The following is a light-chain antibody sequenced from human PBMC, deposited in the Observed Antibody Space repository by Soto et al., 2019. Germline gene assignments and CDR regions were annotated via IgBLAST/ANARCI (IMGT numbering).Light chain of an antibody. CDR1: QSVSSD. V-gene: IGKV3-15*01. CDR2: GAS. CDR3: QQYNYWPIT. J-gene: IGKJ5*01. Sequence: EIVMTQSPATLSVSPGERATLSCRASQSVSSDLAWYQQKPGQAPRVLIYGASTRATGIPARFSGSGSETDFTLTVSSLRSEDSAVYYCQQYNYWPITFGQGTRLEIK.